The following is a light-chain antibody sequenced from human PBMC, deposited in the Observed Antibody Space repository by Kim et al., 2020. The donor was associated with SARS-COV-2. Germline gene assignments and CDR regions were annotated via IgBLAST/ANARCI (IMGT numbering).Light chain of an antibody. V-gene: IGLV3-1*01. Sequence: SVSPGQTASITCSGDKLGDKYACWYQQKPGQSPVVVIHQDSKRPSGIPERFSGSNSGNTATLTISGTPAMDEADYYCQAWDSRTVVFGGGTQLTVL. CDR3: QAWDSRTVV. CDR2: QDS. J-gene: IGLJ2*01. CDR1: KLGDKY.